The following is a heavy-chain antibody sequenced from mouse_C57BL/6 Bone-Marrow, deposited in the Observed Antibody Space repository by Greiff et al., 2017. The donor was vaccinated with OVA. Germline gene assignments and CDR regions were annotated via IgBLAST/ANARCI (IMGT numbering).Heavy chain of an antibody. J-gene: IGHJ1*03. Sequence: VQLQQSGAELARPGASVKLSCKASGYTFTSYGISWVKQRTGQGLEWIGEIYPRSGNTYYNEKFKGKATLTAAKSSSTAYMELRSLTSEDSAVYFCARSSTTVVADWYFDVWGTGTTVTVSS. V-gene: IGHV1-81*01. CDR3: ARSSTTVVADWYFDV. D-gene: IGHD1-1*01. CDR2: IYPRSGNT. CDR1: GYTFTSYG.